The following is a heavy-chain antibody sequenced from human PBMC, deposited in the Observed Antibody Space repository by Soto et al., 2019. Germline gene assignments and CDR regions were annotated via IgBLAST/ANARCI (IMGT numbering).Heavy chain of an antibody. V-gene: IGHV1-69*13. CDR2: IIPIFGTA. D-gene: IGHD6-6*01. CDR3: ARSAARGSYYYYYYYGMDV. J-gene: IGHJ6*02. Sequence: SVKVSCKASGGTFSSYAISWVRQAPGQGLEWMGGIIPIFGTANYAQKFQGRVTITADESTSTAYMELSSLRSEDTAVYYCARSAARGSYYYYYYYGMDVWGQGTTVTVSS. CDR1: GGTFSSYA.